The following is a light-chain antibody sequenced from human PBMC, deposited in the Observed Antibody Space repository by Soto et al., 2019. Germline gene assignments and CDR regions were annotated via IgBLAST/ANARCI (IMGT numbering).Light chain of an antibody. J-gene: IGKJ4*01. CDR2: GAS. CDR3: KRYNSWPLS. Sequence: ILMTQSPATRSVSPGERATLCGRSSQGIGITLAWYQQKPGQTPKLLSYGASTRATGVPARFSGGGSGTEFTLTINSLQSEDFGVYYCKRYNSWPLSFGGGTKVDIK. CDR1: QGIGIT. V-gene: IGKV3-15*01.